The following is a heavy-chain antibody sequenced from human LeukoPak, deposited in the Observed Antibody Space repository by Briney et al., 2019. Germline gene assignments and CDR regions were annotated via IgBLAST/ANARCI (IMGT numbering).Heavy chain of an antibody. CDR2: IYYTGNT. V-gene: IGHV4-61*03. CDR3: AGGLGPI. J-gene: IGHJ3*02. CDR1: GASVNSGTYY. Sequence: KTSETLSLTCTVSGASVNSGTYYWSWLRQPPGKGLEWIGFIYYTGNTKYHPSLEGRVTISVDTSKNHFSLKLTSLTAADTAIYYCAGGLGPIWGQGTLVTVSS.